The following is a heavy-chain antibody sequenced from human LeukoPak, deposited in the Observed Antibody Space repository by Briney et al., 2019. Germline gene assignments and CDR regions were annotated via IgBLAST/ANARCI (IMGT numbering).Heavy chain of an antibody. CDR3: ARVGSIAVAGDLDY. CDR2: IYYSGST. CDR1: GGSISSYY. J-gene: IGHJ4*02. Sequence: SETLSLTCTVSGGSISSYYWSWIRQPPGKGLEWIGYIYYSGSTNYNPSLKSRVTISVDTSKNQFSLKLSSVTAADTAVYYCARVGSIAVAGDLDYWGQGTLVTVSS. V-gene: IGHV4-59*01. D-gene: IGHD6-19*01.